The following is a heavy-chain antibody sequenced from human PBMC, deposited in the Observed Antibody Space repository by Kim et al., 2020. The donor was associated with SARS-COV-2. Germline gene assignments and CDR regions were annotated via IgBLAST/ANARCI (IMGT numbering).Heavy chain of an antibody. V-gene: IGHV1-2*02. D-gene: IGHD3-16*01. Sequence: NYAQKFQGRVTMTRDTSISTAYMELSRLRSDDTAVYYCARGGGPSHAFDIWGQGTMVTVSS. CDR3: ARGGGPSHAFDI. J-gene: IGHJ3*02.